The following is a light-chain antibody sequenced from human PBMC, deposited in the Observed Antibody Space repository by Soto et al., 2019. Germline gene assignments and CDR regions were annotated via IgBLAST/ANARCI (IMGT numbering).Light chain of an antibody. CDR1: QDIRDH. J-gene: IGKJ5*01. Sequence: DIQMTQSPSSLSASVGDRVTITCQASQDIRDHFHWYQQKSGKAPKLLISDASNLEAGVPSRFSGGGSGTDFSLTISNLQPEDFATYYCQQYQNIPPGITFGLGTRLEIK. V-gene: IGKV1-33*01. CDR2: DAS. CDR3: QQYQNIPPGIT.